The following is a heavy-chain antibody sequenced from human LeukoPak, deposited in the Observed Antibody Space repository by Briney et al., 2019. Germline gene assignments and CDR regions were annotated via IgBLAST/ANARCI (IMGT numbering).Heavy chain of an antibody. CDR1: GYTLTELS. CDR2: FDPEDGET. D-gene: IGHD3-10*01. V-gene: IGHV1-24*01. Sequence: ASVKVSCKVSGYTLTELSMHWVRQAPGKGLEWMGGFDPEDGETIYAQKFQGRVTMTEDTSTDTAYMELSSLRSEDTAVYYCAGHYGSGSYLNSYYFDYWGQGTLVTVSS. J-gene: IGHJ4*02. CDR3: AGHYGSGSYLNSYYFDY.